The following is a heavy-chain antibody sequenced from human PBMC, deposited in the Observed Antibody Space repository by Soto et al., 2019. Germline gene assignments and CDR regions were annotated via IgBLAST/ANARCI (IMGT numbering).Heavy chain of an antibody. V-gene: IGHV3-21*01. D-gene: IGHD3-22*01. CDR2: ISSSSSYI. J-gene: IGHJ4*02. CDR3: ARVELDYYDSSGYFDY. CDR1: GFTFSSYG. Sequence: GGSLRLSCAASGFTFSSYGMNWVRQAPGKGLEWVSSISSSSSYIYYADSVKGRFTISRDNAKNSLYLQMNSLRAEDTAVYYCARVELDYYDSSGYFDYWGQGTLVTVSS.